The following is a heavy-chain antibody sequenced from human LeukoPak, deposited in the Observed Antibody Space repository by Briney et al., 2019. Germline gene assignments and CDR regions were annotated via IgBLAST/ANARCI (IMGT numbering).Heavy chain of an antibody. CDR3: ARDKRLLWFGELREVWFDP. J-gene: IGHJ5*02. CDR2: INAGNGNT. Sequence: ASVKVSCMASGYTFTSYAMHWVRQAPGQRLEWMGWINAGNGNTKYSQKFQGRVTITRDTSASTAYMELSSLRSEDTAVYYCARDKRLLWFGELREVWFDPWGQGTLVTVSS. D-gene: IGHD3-10*01. CDR1: GYTFTSYA. V-gene: IGHV1-3*01.